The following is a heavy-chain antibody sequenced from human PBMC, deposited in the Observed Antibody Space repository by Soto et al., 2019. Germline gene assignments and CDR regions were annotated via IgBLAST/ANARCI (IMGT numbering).Heavy chain of an antibody. Sequence: EVQLVESGGGLVKPGGSLRLSCAASGFTFNTYDMNWVRQAPGKGLEWVSSITTSSAYIYYADSLKGRITISRDNAKNSLLLQMNSLRAEDTAVYYCVRSGTARLLRHSWFDTWGQGTLVNVSS. CDR1: GFTFNTYD. J-gene: IGHJ5*02. V-gene: IGHV3-21*01. D-gene: IGHD2-21*01. CDR2: ITTSSAYI. CDR3: VRSGTARLLRHSWFDT.